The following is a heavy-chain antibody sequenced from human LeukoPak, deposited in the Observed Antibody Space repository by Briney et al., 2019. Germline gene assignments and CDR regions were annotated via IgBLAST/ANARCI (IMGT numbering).Heavy chain of an antibody. CDR3: AKILHPYDSSGYFDY. J-gene: IGHJ4*02. V-gene: IGHV3-43D*03. CDR2: ISWDGGST. Sequence: GGSLRLSCAASGFTFDDYAMHWVRQAPGKGLEWVSLISWDGGSTYYADSVKGRFTISRDNSKNSLYLQMNSLRAEDTALYYCAKILHPYDSSGYFDYWGQGTLVTVSS. CDR1: GFTFDDYA. D-gene: IGHD3-22*01.